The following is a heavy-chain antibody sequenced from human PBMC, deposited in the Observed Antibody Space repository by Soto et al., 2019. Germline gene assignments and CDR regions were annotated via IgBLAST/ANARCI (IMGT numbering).Heavy chain of an antibody. V-gene: IGHV2-5*01. CDR3: GHRRQSFDYSGLDV. J-gene: IGHJ6*02. Sequence: SCPTLVNPTETLTLTCSFSGFSLTTGGLGVGWIRQPPGKALEWLAVIYWNDDRRYNPSLQSRLTITKDTSKNQVVLTMTNMDPVDTATYYCGHRRQSFDYSGLDVWGQGTTVTVYS. CDR1: GFSLTTGGLG. D-gene: IGHD3-3*01. CDR2: IYWNDDR.